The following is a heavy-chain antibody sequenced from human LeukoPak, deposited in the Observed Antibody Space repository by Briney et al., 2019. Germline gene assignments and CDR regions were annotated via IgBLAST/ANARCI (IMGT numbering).Heavy chain of an antibody. V-gene: IGHV4-34*01. CDR3: ARVKGIAAAAFLDY. J-gene: IGHJ4*02. Sequence: PSETLSLTCAVYGGSFSGYYWSWIRQPPGKGLEWIGEINHSGSTNYNPSLKSRVTISVDTSKNQFSLKLGSVTAADTAVYYCARVKGIAAAAFLDYWGQGTLVTVSS. CDR1: GGSFSGYY. CDR2: INHSGST. D-gene: IGHD6-13*01.